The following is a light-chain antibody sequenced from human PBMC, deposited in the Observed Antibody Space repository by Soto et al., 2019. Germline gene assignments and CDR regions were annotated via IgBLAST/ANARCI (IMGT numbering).Light chain of an antibody. CDR3: QQYGDSHRT. CDR1: QSLSSDY. V-gene: IGKV3-20*01. CDR2: HAS. J-gene: IGKJ1*01. Sequence: IVLTQSPGTLSLSPGERATLSCRASQSLSSDYLAWYQQKPGQAPRLLFYHASRRATGTPDRFSVSGSGTYFTLTISRLEPEAFEVFYSQQYGDSHRTFRQGTKANIX.